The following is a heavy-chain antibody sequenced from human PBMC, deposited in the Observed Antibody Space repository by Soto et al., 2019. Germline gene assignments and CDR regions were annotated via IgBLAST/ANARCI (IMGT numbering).Heavy chain of an antibody. J-gene: IGHJ6*03. Sequence: ASVKVSCKASGYTFTSYGISWVRQAPGQGLEWMGWISAYNGNTNYAQKLQGRVTMTTDTSTSTAYMELRSLRSDDTAVYYCARVTPVNYDFWSAYPYYYYMDVWGKGTTVTVSS. CDR3: ARVTPVNYDFWSAYPYYYYMDV. V-gene: IGHV1-18*01. CDR2: ISAYNGNT. CDR1: GYTFTSYG. D-gene: IGHD3-3*01.